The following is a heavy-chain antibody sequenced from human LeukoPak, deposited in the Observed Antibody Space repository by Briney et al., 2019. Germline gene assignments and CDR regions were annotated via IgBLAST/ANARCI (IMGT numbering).Heavy chain of an antibody. CDR1: GFTVSSNC. V-gene: IGHV3-53*01. D-gene: IGHD4-17*01. Sequence: GGSLRLACAASGFTVSSNCMSWVRQAPGKGLEWVSVIYSGGSTYYADSVKGRFTISRDNSKNTLYLQMNSLRAEDTAVYYCARGGVYGDYFDYWGQGTLVTVSS. CDR3: ARGGVYGDYFDY. CDR2: IYSGGST. J-gene: IGHJ4*02.